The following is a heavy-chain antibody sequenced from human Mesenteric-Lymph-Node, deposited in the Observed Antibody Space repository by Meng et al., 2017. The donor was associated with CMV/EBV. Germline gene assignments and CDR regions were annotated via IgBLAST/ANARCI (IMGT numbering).Heavy chain of an antibody. CDR3: ARGVSIAAANDY. CDR1: GYTFTGYY. J-gene: IGHJ4*02. CDR2: INPNSGGT. V-gene: IGHV1-2*06. Sequence: CKASGYTFTGYYMHWVRQAPGQGLEWMGRINPNSGGTNYAQKFQGRVTMTRDTSISTAYMELSRLRSEDTAVYYCARGVSIAAANDYWGQGTLVTVSS. D-gene: IGHD6-13*01.